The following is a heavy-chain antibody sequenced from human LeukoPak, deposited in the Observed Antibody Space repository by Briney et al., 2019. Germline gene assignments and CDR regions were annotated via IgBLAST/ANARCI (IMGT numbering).Heavy chain of an antibody. V-gene: IGHV1-69*05. Sequence: SVKVSCKASGGTFSSYAISWVRQAPGQGLEWMGGIIPIFGTANYAQKFQGRVTITTDESTSTAYMELSSLRSEDTAVYYCAETPFVGSSGYYYYFDYWGQGTLVTVSS. J-gene: IGHJ4*02. CDR3: AETPFVGSSGYYYYFDY. D-gene: IGHD3-22*01. CDR1: GGTFSSYA. CDR2: IIPIFGTA.